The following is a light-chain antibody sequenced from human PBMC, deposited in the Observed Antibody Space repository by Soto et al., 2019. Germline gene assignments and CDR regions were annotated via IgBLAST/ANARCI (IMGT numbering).Light chain of an antibody. V-gene: IGLV2-14*01. CDR2: EVS. CDR1: SSDVGAYTY. J-gene: IGLJ2*01. CDR3: SSYTTSNTLV. Sequence: QSVLTQPASVSGSPGQSITISCTGTSSDVGAYTYVSWYQQHPGKAPKLTIFEVSDRPSGVSNRFSGSKSGNTASLTISGLQAEDEADYYCSSYTTSNTLVFGGGTKLTVL.